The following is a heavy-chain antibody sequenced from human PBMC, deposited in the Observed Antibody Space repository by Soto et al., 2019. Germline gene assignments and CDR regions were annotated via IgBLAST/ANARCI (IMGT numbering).Heavy chain of an antibody. V-gene: IGHV3-23*01. CDR3: AKSPGMYYYDSSGYYHYDY. D-gene: IGHD3-22*01. Sequence: PGGSLRLSCAASGFTFSIYAMSWFRQAPGKGLEWVSAISGSGVSTYYADSVKGRFTISRDNSKNTLYLQMNSLRAEDTAVYYCAKSPGMYYYDSSGYYHYDYWGQGTLVTVSS. CDR2: ISGSGVST. CDR1: GFTFSIYA. J-gene: IGHJ4*02.